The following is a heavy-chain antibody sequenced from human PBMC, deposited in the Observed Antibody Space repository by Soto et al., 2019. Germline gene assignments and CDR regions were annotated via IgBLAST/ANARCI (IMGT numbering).Heavy chain of an antibody. CDR1: GGSISSGEYC. CDR3: ARDQLEGNWFDP. J-gene: IGHJ5*02. Sequence: TLSLTCAVSGGSISSGEYCWSWIRQPPGKGLEWIGYIYHSGSTFYNPSLKSRVTISVDKSKNQFSLKLSSVTAADTAVYYCARDQLEGNWFDPWGQGTLVTVSS. D-gene: IGHD1-1*01. V-gene: IGHV4-30-2*01. CDR2: IYHSGST.